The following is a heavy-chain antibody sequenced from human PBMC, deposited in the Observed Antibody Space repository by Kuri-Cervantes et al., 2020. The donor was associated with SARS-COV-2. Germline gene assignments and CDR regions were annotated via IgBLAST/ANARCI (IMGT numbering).Heavy chain of an antibody. CDR3: ARLGGCSTGTSGDY. V-gene: IGHV1-8*01. D-gene: IGHD6-13*01. J-gene: IGHJ4*02. CDR2: MNPNSGNT. Sequence: ASVKVSCKASGYTFSSYDINWVRQATGQGLEWMGWMNPNSGNTGYAQKFQGRVTMTRNTSISTAYMELSSLRSEDTAVYYCARLGGCSTGTSGDYWGQGTLVTVSS. CDR1: GYTFSSYD.